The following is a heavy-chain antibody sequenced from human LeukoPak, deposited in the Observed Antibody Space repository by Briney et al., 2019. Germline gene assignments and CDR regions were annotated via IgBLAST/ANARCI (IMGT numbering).Heavy chain of an antibody. CDR2: ISYDGNNK. D-gene: IGHD7-27*01. CDR1: GFTFSTHA. CDR3: ARKFLTGRLIDY. Sequence: GGSLRLSCAASGFTFSTHAMQWVRQAPGKGLEWLAVISYDGNNKYYADSVKGRFTISRDTSKNTLYLQMNSLRAEDTALYYCARKFLTGRLIDYWGQGTLVTVSS. J-gene: IGHJ4*02. V-gene: IGHV3-30*03.